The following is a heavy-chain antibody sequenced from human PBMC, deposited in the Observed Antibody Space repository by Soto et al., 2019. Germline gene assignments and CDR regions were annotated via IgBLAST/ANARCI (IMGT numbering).Heavy chain of an antibody. V-gene: IGHV4-61*05. CDR3: ASFAFSGGSCYFDY. CDR1: GDSISSSNYY. J-gene: IGHJ4*02. Sequence: SETLSLTCIVSGDSISSSNYYWGWIRQPPGKGLEWIGYIYYSGSTNYNPSLKSRVTISVDTSKNQFSLKLSSVTAADTAVYYCASFAFSGGSCYFDYWGQGTLVTGSS. D-gene: IGHD2-15*01. CDR2: IYYSGST.